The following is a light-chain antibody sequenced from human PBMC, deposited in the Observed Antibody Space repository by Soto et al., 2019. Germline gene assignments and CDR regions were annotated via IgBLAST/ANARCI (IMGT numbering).Light chain of an antibody. J-gene: IGLJ1*01. CDR1: SSDVGGYNY. CDR3: CSYTTSNTRQIV. V-gene: IGLV2-14*01. Sequence: QSALTQPASVSGSPGQSITISCTGTSSDVGGYNYVSWYQQHTGKAPKFMIYDVSNRPSGVSNRFSGSKSGNTASLTISGFQAEDEADYYCCSYTTSNTRQIVFGTGTKLTVL. CDR2: DVS.